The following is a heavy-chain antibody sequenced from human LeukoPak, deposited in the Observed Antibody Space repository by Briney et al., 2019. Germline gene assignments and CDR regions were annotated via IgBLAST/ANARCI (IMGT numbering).Heavy chain of an antibody. D-gene: IGHD2/OR15-2a*01. CDR1: AFTFSNYA. CDR3: ARDTSYSFDY. V-gene: IGHV3-48*01. J-gene: IGHJ4*02. CDR2: ISGSSSTV. Sequence: PGRSLRLSCAASAFTFSNYAMHWVRQALGKGLEWVSYISGSSSTVSYADSVKGRFTISRDNAKNSLYLQLNSLRVEDTAVYYCARDTSYSFDYWGQGTLVTVSS.